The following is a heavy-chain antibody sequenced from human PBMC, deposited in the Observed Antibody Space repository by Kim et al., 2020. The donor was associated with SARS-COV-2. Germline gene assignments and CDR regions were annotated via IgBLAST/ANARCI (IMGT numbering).Heavy chain of an antibody. CDR2: ISYDGSNK. V-gene: IGHV3-30*18. D-gene: IGHD6-19*01. CDR1: GFTFSSYG. Sequence: GGSLRLSCAASGFTFSSYGMHWVRQAPGKGLEWVAVISYDGSNKYYADSVKGRFTISRDNSKNTLYLQMNSLRAEDTAVYYCAKGPYSSGWFPYFDYWGQGTLVTVSS. CDR3: AKGPYSSGWFPYFDY. J-gene: IGHJ4*02.